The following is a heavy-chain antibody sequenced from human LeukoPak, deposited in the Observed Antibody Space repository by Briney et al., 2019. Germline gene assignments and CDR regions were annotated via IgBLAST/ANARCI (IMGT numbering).Heavy chain of an antibody. D-gene: IGHD3-9*01. CDR3: AKDPYFDWLQSGWFDP. CDR2: ISGSGGST. CDR1: GFTFSSYA. J-gene: IGHJ5*02. Sequence: PGGSLRLSCAASGFTFSSYAMSWVRQAPGKGLEWVSAISGSGGSTYYADSVKGRFTISRDNSKNTLYLQMNSLRAEDTAVYYCAKDPYFDWLQSGWFDPWGQGTLVTVSS. V-gene: IGHV3-23*01.